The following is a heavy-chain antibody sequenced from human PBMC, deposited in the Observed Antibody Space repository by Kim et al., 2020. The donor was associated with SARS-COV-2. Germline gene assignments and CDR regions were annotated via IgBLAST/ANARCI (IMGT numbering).Heavy chain of an antibody. Sequence: YADSVKARVTIARDNDQKSLYLQMNSLRAEDTAFYYCARGVRYYYYTLGVWGQGTTVTVSS. CDR3: ARGVRYYYYTLGV. D-gene: IGHD3-10*01. J-gene: IGHJ6*02. V-gene: IGHV3-20*03.